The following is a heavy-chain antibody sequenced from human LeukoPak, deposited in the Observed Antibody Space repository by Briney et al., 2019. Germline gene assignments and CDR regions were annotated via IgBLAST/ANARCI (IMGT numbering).Heavy chain of an antibody. Sequence: GGSLRLSCAASGFTVSSNYMSWVRQAPGRGLEWVSVIYSGGSTYYADSVKGRFTISRDNSKNTLYLQMNSLRAEDTALYYCARDRRTGRRIGYYYYMDVWGKGTTVTVSS. D-gene: IGHD1-14*01. J-gene: IGHJ6*03. CDR2: IYSGGST. CDR1: GFTVSSNY. CDR3: ARDRRTGRRIGYYYYMDV. V-gene: IGHV3-66*02.